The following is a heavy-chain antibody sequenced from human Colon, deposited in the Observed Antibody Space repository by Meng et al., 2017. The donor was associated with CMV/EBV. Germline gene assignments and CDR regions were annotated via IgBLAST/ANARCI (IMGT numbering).Heavy chain of an antibody. Sequence: GSLRLSCTVSGGSINNNAFYWGWIRQPPGKGLEWIGYIYYSGSTNYNPSLKSRVSISVDASKNQFSLKLTSMTAADTALYYCARSTFHLYFFNYWGQGSLVTVSS. J-gene: IGHJ4*02. CDR1: GGSINNNAFY. CDR3: ARSTFHLYFFNY. D-gene: IGHD3-3*02. V-gene: IGHV4-61*05. CDR2: IYYSGST.